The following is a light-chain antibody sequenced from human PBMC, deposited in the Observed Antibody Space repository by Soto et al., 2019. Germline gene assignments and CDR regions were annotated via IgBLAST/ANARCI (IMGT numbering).Light chain of an antibody. CDR2: GAS. Sequence: IVLTQSPATLSLSPWERATFSCRASQSVSGSYLVWYQQKPGQAPRLLIYGASTRATGIPDRFSGSGSGTDFTLTISRLEPEDFAVYYCLQYESSLWTFGQGTKVDIK. J-gene: IGKJ1*01. CDR3: LQYESSLWT. V-gene: IGKV3-20*01. CDR1: QSVSGSY.